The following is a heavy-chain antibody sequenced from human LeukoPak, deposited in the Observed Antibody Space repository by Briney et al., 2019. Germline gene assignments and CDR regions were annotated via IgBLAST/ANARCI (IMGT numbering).Heavy chain of an antibody. J-gene: IGHJ4*02. CDR1: GFTFSSYA. D-gene: IGHD5-24*01. Sequence: GGSLRLSCAASGFTFSSYAMSWVRPAPGKGLEWFSAISGSGGSTYYADSVKGRFTISRDNSKNTLYLQMNSLRAEDTAVYYCAKGRWLQFAGVDYWGQGTLVTVSS. V-gene: IGHV3-23*01. CDR3: AKGRWLQFAGVDY. CDR2: ISGSGGST.